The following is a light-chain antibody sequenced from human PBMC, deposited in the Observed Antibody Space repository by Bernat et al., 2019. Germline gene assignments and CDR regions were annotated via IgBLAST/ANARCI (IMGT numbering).Light chain of an antibody. J-gene: IGKJ1*01. CDR1: QSVSSS. V-gene: IGKV3D-15*01. CDR3: QQYSNWTRT. Sequence: RATLSCRASQSVSSSLAWYQQKPGQAPRLLIYGASSRATGIPDRFSGSGSGTDFTLTISNLEPEDFEVYYCQQYSNWTRTFGKGKKWEIK. CDR2: GAS.